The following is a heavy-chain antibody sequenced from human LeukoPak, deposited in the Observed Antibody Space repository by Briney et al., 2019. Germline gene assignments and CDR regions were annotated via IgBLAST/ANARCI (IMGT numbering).Heavy chain of an antibody. J-gene: IGHJ4*02. D-gene: IGHD3-3*01. V-gene: IGHV3-74*01. CDR1: GFTFSSYW. CDR2: INSDGSST. Sequence: GGSLRLSCATSGFTFSSYWMHWVRQPPGKGLVWVSRINSDGSSTSYADSVKGRFTISRDNAKNTLYLQMNSLRAEDTAVYYCAKPYYDFWSAPDDWGQGTLVTVSS. CDR3: AKPYYDFWSAPDD.